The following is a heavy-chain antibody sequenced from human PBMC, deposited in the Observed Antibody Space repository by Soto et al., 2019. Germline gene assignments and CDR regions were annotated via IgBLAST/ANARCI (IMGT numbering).Heavy chain of an antibody. D-gene: IGHD6-6*01. V-gene: IGHV3-23*01. Sequence: PGESLKISCAASGFTFSSYAMSWVRQAPGKGLEWVSVISGSDDSTYYADSVKGRFTISRDNSKNTLYLQMNSLRAEDTALYYCAKRSSSSTFDYWGQGTLVTVSS. J-gene: IGHJ4*02. CDR3: AKRSSSSTFDY. CDR2: ISGSDDST. CDR1: GFTFSSYA.